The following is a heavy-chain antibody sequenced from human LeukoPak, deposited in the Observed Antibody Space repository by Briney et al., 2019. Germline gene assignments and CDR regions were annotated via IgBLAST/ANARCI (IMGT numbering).Heavy chain of an antibody. J-gene: IGHJ4*02. CDR3: ARDPRKGSPDYFDY. Sequence: PGASLTLSCAASGFTFNAYPMHWVRQAPGKGLDWVAVIAYNGRMKFHTDSVKGRFTISRDDSKNTLYLQMSDLRPEDTAVYFCARDPRKGSPDYFDYLGQGTLVSVST. V-gene: IGHV3-30*04. CDR2: IAYNGRMK. CDR1: GFTFNAYP.